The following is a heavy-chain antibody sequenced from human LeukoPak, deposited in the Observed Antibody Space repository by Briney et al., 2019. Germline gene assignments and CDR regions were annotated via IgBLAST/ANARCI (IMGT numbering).Heavy chain of an antibody. V-gene: IGHV4-59*01. CDR1: GGSISSYY. Sequence: SETLSLTCTVSGGSISSYYWSWIRQPPGKGLEWIGYIYYSGSTNYNPSLKSRVTISVDTSKNQFSLKLSSVTASDTAVYYCALVEMATDAFDIWGQGTMVTVSS. D-gene: IGHD5-24*01. J-gene: IGHJ3*02. CDR2: IYYSGST. CDR3: ALVEMATDAFDI.